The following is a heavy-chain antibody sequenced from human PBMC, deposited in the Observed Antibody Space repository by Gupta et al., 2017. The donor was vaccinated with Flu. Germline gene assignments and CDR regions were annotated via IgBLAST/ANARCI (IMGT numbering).Heavy chain of an antibody. J-gene: IGHJ4*02. V-gene: IGHV1-2*02. CDR1: GYTFTGYY. Sequence: QVQLVQSGAEVKKPGASVKVSCKASGYTFTGYYMHWVRQAPGQGLEWMGWINPNSGGTNYAQKFQGRVTMTRDTSISTAYMELSRLRSDDTAVYYCARAGKARIAVAGTADYWGQGTLVTVSS. CDR2: INPNSGGT. D-gene: IGHD6-19*01. CDR3: ARAGKARIAVAGTADY.